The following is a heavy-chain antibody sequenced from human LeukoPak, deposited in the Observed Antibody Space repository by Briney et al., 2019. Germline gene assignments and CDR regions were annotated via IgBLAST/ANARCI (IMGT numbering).Heavy chain of an antibody. Sequence: GGSLRLSCAASGFTFSSYEMNWVRQAPGKGLEWVSYISSSGSTIYYADSVKGRFTISGDNAKNSLYLQMNSLRAEDTAVYYCARVAHPYGSGSYYGAFDIWGQGTMVTVSS. CDR2: ISSSGSTI. CDR3: ARVAHPYGSGSYYGAFDI. D-gene: IGHD3-10*01. CDR1: GFTFSSYE. V-gene: IGHV3-48*03. J-gene: IGHJ3*02.